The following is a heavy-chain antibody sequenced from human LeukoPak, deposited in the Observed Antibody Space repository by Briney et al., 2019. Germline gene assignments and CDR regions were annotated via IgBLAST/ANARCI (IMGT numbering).Heavy chain of an antibody. J-gene: IGHJ4*02. D-gene: IGHD6-19*01. CDR2: ISYDGSNK. V-gene: IGHV3-30*18. Sequence: PGRSLRLSCAASGFTFSSYGMHWVRQAPGKGLEWVAVISYDGSNKYYADSVKGRFTISRDNSKNTLYLQMNSLRAEDTAVYYCAKSKVWIAVAGYYDYWGQGTLVTVSS. CDR1: GFTFSSYG. CDR3: AKSKVWIAVAGYYDY.